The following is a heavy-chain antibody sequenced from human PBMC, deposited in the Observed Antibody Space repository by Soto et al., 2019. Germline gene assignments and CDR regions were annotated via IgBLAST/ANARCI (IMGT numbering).Heavy chain of an antibody. CDR2: ISAYNGNT. Sequence: GASVKVSCKASGYTFTSYCISWVRQAPGQGLEWMGWISAYNGNTNYAQKLQGRVTMTTDTSTSTAYMELRSLRSDGTAVYYCARVGDFWSGYHTSYNWFDSWGQRTLVTVSS. V-gene: IGHV1-18*01. J-gene: IGHJ5*01. CDR1: GYTFTSYC. D-gene: IGHD3-3*01. CDR3: ARVGDFWSGYHTSYNWFDS.